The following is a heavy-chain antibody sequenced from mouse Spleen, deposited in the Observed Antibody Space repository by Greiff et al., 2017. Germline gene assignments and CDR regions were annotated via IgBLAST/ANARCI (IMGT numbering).Heavy chain of an antibody. J-gene: IGHJ3*01. Sequence: QVQLQQPGAELVRPGTSVKLSCKASGYTFTSYWMHWVKQRPGQGLEWIGVIDPSDSYTNYNQKFKGKATLTVDTSSSTAYMQLSSLTSEDSAVYYCARDKAAWFAYWGQGTLVTVSA. V-gene: IGHV1-59*01. CDR2: IDPSDSYT. CDR3: ARDKAAWFAY. CDR1: GYTFTSYW.